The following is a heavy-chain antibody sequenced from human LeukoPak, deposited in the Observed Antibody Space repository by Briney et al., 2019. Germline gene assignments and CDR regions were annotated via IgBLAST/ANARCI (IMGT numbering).Heavy chain of an antibody. D-gene: IGHD6-13*01. CDR1: GGSFCGYY. CDR3: ARTGDPSSSWFLWYFDL. J-gene: IGHJ2*01. Sequence: SETLSLTCAVYGGSFCGYYWSWIRQPPGKGLEWIGEINHSGSTNYNPSLKSRVTISVDTSKNQFSLKLSSVTAADTAVYYCARTGDPSSSWFLWYFDLWGRGTLVTVSS. V-gene: IGHV4-34*01. CDR2: INHSGST.